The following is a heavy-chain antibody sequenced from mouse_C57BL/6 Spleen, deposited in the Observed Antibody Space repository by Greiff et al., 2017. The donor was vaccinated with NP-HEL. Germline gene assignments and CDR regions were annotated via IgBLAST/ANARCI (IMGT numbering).Heavy chain of an antibody. D-gene: IGHD4-1*01. CDR1: GYTFTDYY. V-gene: IGHV1-19*01. J-gene: IGHJ2*01. CDR3: ARGMPNFYFDY. Sequence: VQLQQSGPVLVKPGASVKMSCKASGYTFTDYYMNWVKQSHGKSLEWIGVINPYNGGTSYNQKFKGKATLTVDKSSSTAYMELNSLTSEDSAVYYCARGMPNFYFDYWGQGTTLTVSS. CDR2: INPYNGGT.